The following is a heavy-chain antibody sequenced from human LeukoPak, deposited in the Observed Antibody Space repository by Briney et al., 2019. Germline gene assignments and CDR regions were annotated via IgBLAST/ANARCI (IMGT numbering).Heavy chain of an antibody. CDR2: IKQDGSEK. D-gene: IGHD2-2*01. V-gene: IGHV3-7*03. Sequence: GGSLRLSCAASGFTFSNYWMSWVRQAPGKGLEWVANIKQDGSEKYYVDSVKGRFTISRDNSKNTLYLQMNSLRAEDTAVYYCAKVGRYCSSTSCYADYWGQGTLVTVSS. J-gene: IGHJ4*02. CDR3: AKVGRYCSSTSCYADY. CDR1: GFTFSNYW.